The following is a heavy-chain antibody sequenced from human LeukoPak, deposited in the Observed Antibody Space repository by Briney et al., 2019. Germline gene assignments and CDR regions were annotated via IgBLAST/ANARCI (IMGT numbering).Heavy chain of an antibody. V-gene: IGHV3-30*04. CDR3: ARDPYDSSGYYQYYYYGMDV. CDR2: ISYDGSNK. J-gene: IGHJ6*02. CDR1: GFTFSSYA. D-gene: IGHD3-22*01. Sequence: PGGSLRLSCAASGFTFSSYAMHWVRQAPGKGLEWVAVISYDGSNKYYADSVKGRFTISRDNSKNTLYLQMNSLRGEDTAVYYCARDPYDSSGYYQYYYYGMDVWGQGTTVTVSS.